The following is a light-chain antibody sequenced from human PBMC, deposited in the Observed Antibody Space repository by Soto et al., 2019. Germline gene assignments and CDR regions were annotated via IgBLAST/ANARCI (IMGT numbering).Light chain of an antibody. CDR2: DAS. V-gene: IGKV1-5*01. CDR1: QSISSW. J-gene: IGKJ1*01. CDR3: QQYNSYSTWT. Sequence: DIQMTQSPSTLSASLGDRVTITCRASQSISSWLAWYQQKPGKAPKLLIYDASSLESGVPSRFSGSGSGTEFTLTISSLQPDDFATSYCQQYNSYSTWTFGQGTKVEIK.